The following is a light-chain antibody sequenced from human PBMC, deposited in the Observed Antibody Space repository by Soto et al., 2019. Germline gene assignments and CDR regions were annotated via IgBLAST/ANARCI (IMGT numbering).Light chain of an antibody. Sequence: EIVLTQSPGTLSLSPGERATLSCRASQSVTSSYLAWYQQKPGQAPRLLMYEASSRATGIPDRFSGSGSGTDFTLTISRLEAEDFAVYHRQQSSSSPIPFGQGTRPEMK. CDR1: QSVTSSY. CDR3: QQSSSSPIP. CDR2: EAS. J-gene: IGKJ5*01. V-gene: IGKV3-20*01.